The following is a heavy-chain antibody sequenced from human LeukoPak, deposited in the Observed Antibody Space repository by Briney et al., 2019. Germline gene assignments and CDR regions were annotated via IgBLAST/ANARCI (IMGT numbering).Heavy chain of an antibody. V-gene: IGHV3-53*01. D-gene: IGHD3-10*01. CDR3: ARDFASGWYFDL. Sequence: GGSLRLSCAASGFTVSDYYMSWVRQAPGKGLEWVSVIYSGGSTYYADSVKGRFTISRDNSKNTLYLQMNSLRADDTAVYYCARDFASGWYFDLWGRGTLVTVSS. CDR1: GFTVSDYY. J-gene: IGHJ2*01. CDR2: IYSGGST.